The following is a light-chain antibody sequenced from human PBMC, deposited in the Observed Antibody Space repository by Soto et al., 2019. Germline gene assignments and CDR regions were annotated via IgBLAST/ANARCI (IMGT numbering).Light chain of an antibody. CDR2: EVS. CDR3: SSYAGSNNFVV. Sequence: SALTQPPSASGSPGQSVTISCTGTSSDVGGYNYVSWYQQHPGKARKLMIYEVSKRPSGVPDSFYGSKSGNTASLTVSGLQAEDEADYYCSSYAGSNNFVVFGGGTNVTVL. J-gene: IGLJ2*01. V-gene: IGLV2-8*01. CDR1: SSDVGGYNY.